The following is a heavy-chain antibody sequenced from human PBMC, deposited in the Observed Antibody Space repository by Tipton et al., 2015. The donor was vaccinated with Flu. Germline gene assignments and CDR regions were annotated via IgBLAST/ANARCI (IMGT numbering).Heavy chain of an antibody. CDR1: GGTFSSYA. V-gene: IGHV1-69*01. D-gene: IGHD2-2*01. J-gene: IGHJ5*02. CDR3: ARDVGYCSSPSCYLGSFHWFDP. Sequence: QLVQSGAEVKKPGSSVKVSCKASGGTFSSYAISWVRQAPGQGLEWMGGIIPIFGTANYAQKFQGRVTITADESTSTAYMELSSLRSEDTAVYYCARDVGYCSSPSCYLGSFHWFDPWGQGTLVTVSS. CDR2: IIPIFGTA.